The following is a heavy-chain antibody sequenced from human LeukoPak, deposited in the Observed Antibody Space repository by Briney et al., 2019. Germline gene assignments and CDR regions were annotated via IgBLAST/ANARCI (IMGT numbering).Heavy chain of an antibody. V-gene: IGHV4-4*07. CDR3: ARGGKATVVTM. CDR2: IYSSGST. Sequence: ASETLSLTCTVSGGSIYSYYWSWIRQPAGKGLEWIGRIYSSGSTNYNPSLKSRVSMSVDTSKNQFSLKLTSVTAADTALYYCARGGKATVVTMWGQGILVTVSS. CDR1: GGSIYSYY. J-gene: IGHJ4*02. D-gene: IGHD4-23*01.